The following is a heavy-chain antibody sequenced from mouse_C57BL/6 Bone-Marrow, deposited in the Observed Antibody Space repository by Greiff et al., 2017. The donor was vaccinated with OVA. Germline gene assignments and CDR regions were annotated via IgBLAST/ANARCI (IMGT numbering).Heavy chain of an antibody. CDR2: INPSDSDT. CDR3: AIYYGNYVAMDY. J-gene: IGHJ4*01. V-gene: IGHV1-74*01. D-gene: IGHD2-1*01. Sequence: VQLQQSGPELVKPGASVKISCKASGYTFTSYCMHWVKQRPGQGLEWIGRINPSDSDTNYNQKFKGKATLTVDTSSSTAYMQLSSLTSEDSAVYYCAIYYGNYVAMDYWGQGTSVTVSS. CDR1: GYTFTSYC.